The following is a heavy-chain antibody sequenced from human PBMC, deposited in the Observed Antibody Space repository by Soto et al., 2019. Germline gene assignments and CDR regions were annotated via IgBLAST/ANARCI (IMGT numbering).Heavy chain of an antibody. CDR1: GFTFSSYA. Sequence: GGSLRLSCAASGFTFSSYAMSWVRQAPGKGLEWVSAISGSGGSTYYADSVKGRFTISRDNSKNTLYLQMNSLRAEDTAVYYCAKEGTGIVVVPAAIPRRATDTYYFDYWGQGTLVTVSS. D-gene: IGHD2-2*01. CDR3: AKEGTGIVVVPAAIPRRATDTYYFDY. J-gene: IGHJ4*02. V-gene: IGHV3-23*01. CDR2: ISGSGGST.